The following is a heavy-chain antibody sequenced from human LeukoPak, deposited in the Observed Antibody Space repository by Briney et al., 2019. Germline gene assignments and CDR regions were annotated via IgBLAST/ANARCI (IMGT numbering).Heavy chain of an antibody. D-gene: IGHD4-17*01. J-gene: IGHJ4*02. CDR3: ARSMDGDLKKFDY. Sequence: SETLSLTCAVYGGSFSGYYWSWIRQPPGKGLEWIGEINHSGSTNYNPSLKSRVTISVDTSKNQFSLKLSSVTAADTAVYYCARSMDGDLKKFDYWGQGTLVTVSS. CDR1: GGSFSGYY. CDR2: INHSGST. V-gene: IGHV4-34*01.